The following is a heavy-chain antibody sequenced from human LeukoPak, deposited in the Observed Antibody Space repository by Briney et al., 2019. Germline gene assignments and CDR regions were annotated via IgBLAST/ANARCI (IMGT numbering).Heavy chain of an antibody. J-gene: IGHJ4*02. Sequence: ASVKVSCKASGYTFTSYYMHWVRQAPGQGLEWMGIINPSGGTTTYAQKFQGRVTMTRDTSTSTLYMELSSLRSEDTAVYYCARFSGPGYYFDYWGQGTLVTVSS. CDR1: GYTFTSYY. D-gene: IGHD3-10*01. CDR3: ARFSGPGYYFDY. V-gene: IGHV1-46*01. CDR2: INPSGGTT.